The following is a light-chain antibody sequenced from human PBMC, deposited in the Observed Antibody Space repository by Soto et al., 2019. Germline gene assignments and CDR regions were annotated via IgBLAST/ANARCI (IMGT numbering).Light chain of an antibody. CDR1: QSVSSSY. J-gene: IGKJ3*01. CDR2: GAS. V-gene: IGKV3-20*01. CDR3: QQYGSSPFT. Sequence: EIVLTQSPGTLSLSPGERATLSCRASQSVSSSYLAWYQQKPGQAPRLLIYGASTRATGSPDRFSGGGSGTDFTLTIIRLEPEDFAVYYCQQYGSSPFTFGPGTKVDIK.